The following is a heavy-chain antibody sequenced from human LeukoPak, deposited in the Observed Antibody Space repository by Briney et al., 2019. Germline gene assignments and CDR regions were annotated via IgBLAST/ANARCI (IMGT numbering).Heavy chain of an antibody. CDR2: LYSGGST. CDR1: GFSVSSKY. Sequence: GGSLRLSCAASGFSVSSKYMIWVRQAPGMGLEWVSVLYSGGSTYYADSVKGRFTISRDNSKNTLYLQMNSLRAEDTAVYYCARGGYSYGYFDYWGQGTLVTVSS. D-gene: IGHD5-18*01. CDR3: ARGGYSYGYFDY. J-gene: IGHJ4*02. V-gene: IGHV3-53*01.